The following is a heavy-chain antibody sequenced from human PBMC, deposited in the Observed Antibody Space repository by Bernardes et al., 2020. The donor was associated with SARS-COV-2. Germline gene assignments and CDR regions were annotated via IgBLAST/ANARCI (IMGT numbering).Heavy chain of an antibody. J-gene: IGHJ6*02. D-gene: IGHD2-2*02. V-gene: IGHV1-18*04. CDR1: GYTFTGYG. Sequence: ASVKVSCMASGYTFTGYGINWVRQAPGQGLEWVGWISDYNGNTNYAQKLQGRVTMTTDTSTSTAYMELGSLRSDDTAVYYCAIVVPTAIRPSFYYDVDVWGQGTTVTVSS. CDR3: AIVVPTAIRPSFYYDVDV. CDR2: ISDYNGNT.